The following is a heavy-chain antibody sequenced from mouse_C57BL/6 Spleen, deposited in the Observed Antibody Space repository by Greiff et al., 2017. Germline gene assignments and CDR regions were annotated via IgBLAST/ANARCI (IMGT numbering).Heavy chain of an antibody. D-gene: IGHD4-1*01. CDR1: GFTFSSYA. CDR3: ARGPGWYFDV. V-gene: IGHV5-4*01. Sequence: EVQLVESGGGLVKPGGSLKLSCAASGFTFSSYAMSWVRQTPEKRLEWVATISDGGSYTYYPDNVKGRFTISRDNAKNNLYLQMSHLKSEDTAMYYCARGPGWYFDVWGTGTTVTVSS. CDR2: ISDGGSYT. J-gene: IGHJ1*03.